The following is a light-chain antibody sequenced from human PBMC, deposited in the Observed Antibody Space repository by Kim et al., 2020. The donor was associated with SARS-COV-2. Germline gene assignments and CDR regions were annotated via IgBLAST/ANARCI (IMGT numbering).Light chain of an antibody. V-gene: IGLV3-1*01. CDR2: EDV. CDR1: KLGDKY. J-gene: IGLJ2*01. CDR3: HTWDRSTVL. Sequence: VTPGPTARIHCAGDKLGDKYACWYQQKPGQSPVLVIYEDVKRPSGIPERFSGSISGNTATLTISGAQAMDAADYYCHTWDRSTVLFGGGTQLTVL.